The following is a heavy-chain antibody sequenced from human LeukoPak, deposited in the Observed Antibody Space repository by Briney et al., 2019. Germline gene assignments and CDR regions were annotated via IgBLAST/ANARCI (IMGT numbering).Heavy chain of an antibody. Sequence: ASVKVSCKASGYTFTCYYMHWVRQAPGQGLEWMGWINTNSSGTNYAQKFQGRVTMTSDTSISTAYMELSRLRSDDTAVYYCARDGYNSRWYYYYYMDVWGQGTTVTVSS. D-gene: IGHD5-24*01. CDR3: ARDGYNSRWYYYYYMDV. J-gene: IGHJ6*02. CDR1: GYTFTCYY. CDR2: INTNSSGT. V-gene: IGHV1-2*02.